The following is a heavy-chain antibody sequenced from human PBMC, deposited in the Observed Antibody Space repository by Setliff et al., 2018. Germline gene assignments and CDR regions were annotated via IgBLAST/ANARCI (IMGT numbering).Heavy chain of an antibody. CDR1: GFTFSGSA. Sequence: GGSLRLSCAASGFTFSGSAMYWVRQASGRGLEWIGRIRGRTDNYATAYAVSVRGRFTISRDDSKNTAYLQMNSLKTEDTAVYYCTFARDGYDVFDIWGQGTMVTVSS. V-gene: IGHV3-73*01. D-gene: IGHD5-18*01. CDR2: IRGRTDNYAT. J-gene: IGHJ3*02. CDR3: TFARDGYDVFDI.